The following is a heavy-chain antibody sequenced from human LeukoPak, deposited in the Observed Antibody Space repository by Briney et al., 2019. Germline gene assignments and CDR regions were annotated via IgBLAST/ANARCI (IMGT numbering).Heavy chain of an antibody. CDR3: ARDRGYYDSSGYPTSWYFDL. CDR2: INPVGGST. V-gene: IGHV1-46*04. D-gene: IGHD3-22*01. Sequence: ASVKVSCKASGYTFTSYYIHWVRQAPGQGLEWMGLINPVGGSTSYAQKLQGRVSMTRDTSTNTVYMELSGLRSEDTAVYYCARDRGYYDSSGYPTSWYFDLWGRGTLVTVSS. CDR1: GYTFTSYY. J-gene: IGHJ2*01.